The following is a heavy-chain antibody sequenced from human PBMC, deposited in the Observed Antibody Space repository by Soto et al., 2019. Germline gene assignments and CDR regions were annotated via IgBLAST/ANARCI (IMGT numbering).Heavy chain of an antibody. CDR1: GYTFTSYY. Sequence: QVQLVQSGAEVKKPGASVKVSCKASGYTFTSYYMHWVRQAPGQGLEWMGIINPSGGSTSYAQKCQGRVTMTKDTSTNTVYMELSSLRSEDTAVYYCASRGGISYYYMDVWGKGTTVTVSS. CDR2: INPSGGST. CDR3: ASRGGISYYYMDV. V-gene: IGHV1-46*01. J-gene: IGHJ6*03.